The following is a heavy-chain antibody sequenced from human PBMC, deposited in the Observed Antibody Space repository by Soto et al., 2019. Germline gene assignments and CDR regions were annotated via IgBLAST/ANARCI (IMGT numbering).Heavy chain of an antibody. V-gene: IGHV4-59*02. D-gene: IGHD6-19*01. J-gene: IGHJ4*02. Sequence: PSETLSLTCTVTGDSVNSYYWNWIRQPPGKGLEWIGYVYYSGSTNYNPSLKSRVTISVDTSKNQFSLKLSSVTAADTAVYYCAREAPLTLGSSGWTYYFDYWGQGTLVTVSS. CDR1: GDSVNSYY. CDR3: AREAPLTLGSSGWTYYFDY. CDR2: VYYSGST.